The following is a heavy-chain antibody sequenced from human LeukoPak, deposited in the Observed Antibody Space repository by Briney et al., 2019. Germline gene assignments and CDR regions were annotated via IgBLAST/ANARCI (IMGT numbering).Heavy chain of an antibody. Sequence: GASVKVSCKASGGTLSSYAISWVRQAPGQGLEWRGGIIPIFGTANYAQKFQGRVTITADESTSTAYMELSSLRSEDTAVYYCARSYTAEGYYYDSSGYYFPYYFDYWGQGTLVTVSS. CDR1: GGTLSSYA. D-gene: IGHD3-22*01. CDR3: ARSYTAEGYYYDSSGYYFPYYFDY. J-gene: IGHJ4*02. V-gene: IGHV1-69*13. CDR2: IIPIFGTA.